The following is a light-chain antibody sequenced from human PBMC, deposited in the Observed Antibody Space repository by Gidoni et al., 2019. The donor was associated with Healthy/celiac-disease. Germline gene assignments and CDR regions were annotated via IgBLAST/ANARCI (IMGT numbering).Light chain of an antibody. CDR2: DAS. CDR3: QQYDNLPLA. Sequence: IQMTQSPSSLSASVGDRVTITCQASQDISNYLNWYQQKPGKAPKLLIYDASNLETGAPSRFSGSGSWTDFTFTISSLQPEAIATYYCQQYDNLPLAFGPGTKVDIK. J-gene: IGKJ3*01. V-gene: IGKV1-33*01. CDR1: QDISNY.